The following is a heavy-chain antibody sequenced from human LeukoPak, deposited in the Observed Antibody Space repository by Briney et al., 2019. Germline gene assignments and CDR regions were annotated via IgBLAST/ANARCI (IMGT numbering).Heavy chain of an antibody. CDR3: AIGRGRQVGTRWHPDTHHDY. CDR1: GFSISSGYF. D-gene: IGHD6-13*01. CDR2: IHYPEST. Sequence: SETLSLTCAVSGFSISSGYFWGWIRRPPGKGLEWIGTIHYPESTYYNPSLNSRLTISIDTSKNHFSLKLSSVTAADTALYYCAIGRGRQVGTRWHPDTHHDYWGQGILVTVSS. J-gene: IGHJ4*02. V-gene: IGHV4-38-2*01.